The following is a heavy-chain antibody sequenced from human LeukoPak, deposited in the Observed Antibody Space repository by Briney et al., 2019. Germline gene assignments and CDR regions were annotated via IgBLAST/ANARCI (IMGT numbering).Heavy chain of an antibody. V-gene: IGHV1-2*02. CDR1: GYTFTGYY. D-gene: IGHD5-12*01. J-gene: IGHJ4*02. CDR2: INPNSGGT. Sequence: ASVKVSCKASGYTFTGYYMYWVRQAPGQGLEWMGWINPNSGGTNYAQKFQGRVTMTRDTYISTAYMELSRLRSDDTAVYYCARGRWLQFAYFDYWGQGTLVTVSS. CDR3: ARGRWLQFAYFDY.